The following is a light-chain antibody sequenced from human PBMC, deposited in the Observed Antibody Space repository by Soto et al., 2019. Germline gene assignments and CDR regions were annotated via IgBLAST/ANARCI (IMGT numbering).Light chain of an antibody. CDR3: QQYNTYPLT. CDR2: ATS. J-gene: IGKJ4*01. CDR1: QVIRNY. V-gene: IGKV1-9*01. Sequence: DIQLTQSPSFLSASVGDTVTITCRATQVIRNYLAWYQHKPGKAPKFLIYATSTLQSGVPSRFSGSGSGTVFTLTISSLQPEDVATYYCQQYNTYPLTFGGGTKVEIK.